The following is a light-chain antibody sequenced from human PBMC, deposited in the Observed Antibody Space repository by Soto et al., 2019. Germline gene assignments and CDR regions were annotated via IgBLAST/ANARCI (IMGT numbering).Light chain of an antibody. Sequence: QSALTQPASVSGSPGQSITISCTGTSSDVGGYNYVSWYQHYPGKAPKLMIYDVSNRPSGVSNRFSGSKSGNTASLTISGLHAEDEADYYCSSSTSRSTLVFGGGTKLTVL. V-gene: IGLV2-14*03. CDR2: DVS. CDR3: SSSTSRSTLV. CDR1: SSDVGGYNY. J-gene: IGLJ2*01.